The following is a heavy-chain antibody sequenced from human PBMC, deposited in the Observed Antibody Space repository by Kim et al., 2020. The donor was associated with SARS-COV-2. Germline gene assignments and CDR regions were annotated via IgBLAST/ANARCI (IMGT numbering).Heavy chain of an antibody. J-gene: IGHJ6*02. CDR1: GFTFRSHG. D-gene: IGHD6-13*01. CDR2: ISYDGSYK. V-gene: IGHV3-30*18. Sequence: GGSLRLSCSASGFTFRSHGMHWARQAPGKGLEWVAVISYDGSYKSYADSVKGRFTISRDNSNNTLYVQMNSLRGEDTAVYYCAQDRGTAADARRSYGLDVWGLGTTVTVSS. CDR3: AQDRGTAADARRSYGLDV.